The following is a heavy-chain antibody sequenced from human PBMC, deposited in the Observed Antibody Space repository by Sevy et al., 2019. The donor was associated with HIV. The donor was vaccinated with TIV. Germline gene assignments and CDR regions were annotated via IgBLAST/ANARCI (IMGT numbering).Heavy chain of an antibody. CDR2: IRGKPYGGTT. J-gene: IGHJ6*02. Sequence: GGSLRLSCTASGFTFGGYTMSWVRQAPGKGLEWVAFIRGKPYGGTTEYAASVKGRFTISRDDSKSIAYLQMNSQNTEDTAVYYCTRVEGAADWGMDVWGQGTTVTVSS. V-gene: IGHV3-49*04. D-gene: IGHD1-26*01. CDR3: TRVEGAADWGMDV. CDR1: GFTFGGYT.